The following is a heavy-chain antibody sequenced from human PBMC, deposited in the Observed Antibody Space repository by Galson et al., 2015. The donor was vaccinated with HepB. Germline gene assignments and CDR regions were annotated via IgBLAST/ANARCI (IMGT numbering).Heavy chain of an antibody. CDR1: GYTFPSYA. V-gene: IGHV1-3*01. D-gene: IGHD2-8*01. CDR3: ARRRTFKEVYYFDY. J-gene: IGHJ4*02. CDR2: INAGNGNT. Sequence: SVKVSCTASGYTFPSYAMHWVRQAPGQRLEWMGWINAGNGNTKYSQKYQGRVTITRDTPASTAYMELSSLRSEDTAVYYCARRRTFKEVYYFDYWGKGTLVTVSS.